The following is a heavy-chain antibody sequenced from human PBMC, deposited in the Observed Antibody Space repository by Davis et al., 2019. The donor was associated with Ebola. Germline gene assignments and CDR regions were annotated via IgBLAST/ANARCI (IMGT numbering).Heavy chain of an antibody. Sequence: GGSLRLSCAASGFTFSRYPMHWVRQAPGKGLEWVAVISYDGSNKYYADSVRGRFTISRDNAKNTLYLQMNSLRAEDTAVYYCARASWGKWDYYYGMDVWGQGTTVTVSS. CDR1: GFTFSRYP. CDR2: ISYDGSNK. J-gene: IGHJ6*02. D-gene: IGHD7-27*01. CDR3: ARASWGKWDYYYGMDV. V-gene: IGHV3-30-3*01.